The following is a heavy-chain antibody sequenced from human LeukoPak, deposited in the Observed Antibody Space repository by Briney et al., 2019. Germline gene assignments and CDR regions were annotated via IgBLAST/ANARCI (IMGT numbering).Heavy chain of an antibody. CDR2: ISLDVDIK. CDR3: VREGYYGSGSSPTFYFDY. D-gene: IGHD3-10*01. J-gene: IGHJ4*02. Sequence: GSRLLSGAASGFHFDAYVIDWVRRAPGRGLEGVAVISLDVDIKYHADSGKGRFTISREISSKTLFCQVNGLATESTAVFSCVREGYYGSGSSPTFYFDYWGQGTLVTVSS. CDR1: GFHFDAYV. V-gene: IGHV3-30-3*01.